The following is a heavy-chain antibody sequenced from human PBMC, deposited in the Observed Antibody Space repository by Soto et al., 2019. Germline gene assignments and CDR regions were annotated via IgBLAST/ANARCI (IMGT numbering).Heavy chain of an antibody. V-gene: IGHV3-64*01. D-gene: IGHD3-22*01. Sequence: EVQLVESGGGLVQPGGSLRLSCAASGFTFSSYAMHWVRQAPGKGLEYVSAISSNGGSTYYANSVKGRFTISRDNSKNTLYLQMGSLRAEDMAVYYCARDLNYDSSGYAFWGQGTLVTVSS. CDR3: ARDLNYDSSGYAF. CDR2: ISSNGGST. J-gene: IGHJ4*02. CDR1: GFTFSSYA.